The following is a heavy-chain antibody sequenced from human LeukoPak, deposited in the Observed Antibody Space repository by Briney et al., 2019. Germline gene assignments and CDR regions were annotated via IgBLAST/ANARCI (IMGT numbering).Heavy chain of an antibody. J-gene: IGHJ5*02. D-gene: IGHD6-19*01. CDR1: GGSFSGYY. Sequence: SETLSLTCAVYGGSFSGYYWSWIRQPPGKGLEWIGEINHSGSTNYDPSLKSRVTISVDTSKNQFSLKLSSVTAADTAVYYCARARGWLGHWFDPWGQGTLVTVSS. CDR2: INHSGST. CDR3: ARARGWLGHWFDP. V-gene: IGHV4-34*01.